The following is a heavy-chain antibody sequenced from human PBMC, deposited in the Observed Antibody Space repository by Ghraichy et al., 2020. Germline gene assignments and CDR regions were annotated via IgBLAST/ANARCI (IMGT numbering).Heavy chain of an antibody. CDR2: IYPGDSDT. CDR3: ARWGDYYGSGSYYYYYYYGMDV. V-gene: IGHV5-51*01. J-gene: IGHJ6*02. CDR1: GYSFTSYW. D-gene: IGHD3-10*01. Sequence: GESLNISCKGSGYSFTSYWIGWVRQMPGKGLEWMGIIYPGDSDTRYSPSFQGQVTISADKSISTAYLQWSSLKASDTAMYYCARWGDYYGSGSYYYYYYYGMDVWGQGTTVTVSS.